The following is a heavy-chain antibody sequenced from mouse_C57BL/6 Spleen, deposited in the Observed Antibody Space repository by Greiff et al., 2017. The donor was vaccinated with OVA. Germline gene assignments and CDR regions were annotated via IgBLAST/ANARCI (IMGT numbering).Heavy chain of an antibody. V-gene: IGHV5-4*03. CDR3: TRAPYYYGSSYYFDY. D-gene: IGHD1-1*01. Sequence: EVKLVESGGGLVKPGGSLKLSCAASGFTFSSYAMPWVRQTPEKRLEWVATISDGGSYTYYPDNVKGRFTISRDNAKNNLYLQMSHLKSEDTAMYYCTRAPYYYGSSYYFDYWGQGTTLTVSS. J-gene: IGHJ2*01. CDR1: GFTFSSYA. CDR2: ISDGGSYT.